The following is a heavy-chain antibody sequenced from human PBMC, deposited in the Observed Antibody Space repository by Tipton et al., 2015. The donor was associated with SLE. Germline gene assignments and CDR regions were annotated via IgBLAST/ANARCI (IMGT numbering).Heavy chain of an antibody. CDR1: AFTFSSYW. J-gene: IGHJ6*03. V-gene: IGHV3-7*04. CDR3: ARGVAAATDYYYYMDV. CDR2: IKQDGSEK. D-gene: IGHD6-13*01. Sequence: SLRLSCEASAFTFSSYWMSWVRQAPGKGLEWVANIKQDGSEKYYVDSVKGRFTISRDNAKNSLYLQMNSLRAEDTAVYYCARGVAAATDYYYYMDVWGKGTTVTVSS.